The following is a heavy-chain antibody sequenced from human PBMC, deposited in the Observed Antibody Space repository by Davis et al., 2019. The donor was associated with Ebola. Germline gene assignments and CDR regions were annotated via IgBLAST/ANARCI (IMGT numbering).Heavy chain of an antibody. J-gene: IGHJ6*02. Sequence: GESLKISCAASGFTFSSYSMNWVRQAPGKGLEWVSSISSSSSYIYYADSVKGRFTISRDNSKNTLYLQMNSLTTEDTAVYYCAKDRSNFGYGLDVWGPGTTVTVSS. D-gene: IGHD4-11*01. CDR3: AKDRSNFGYGLDV. CDR2: ISSSSSYI. CDR1: GFTFSSYS. V-gene: IGHV3-21*04.